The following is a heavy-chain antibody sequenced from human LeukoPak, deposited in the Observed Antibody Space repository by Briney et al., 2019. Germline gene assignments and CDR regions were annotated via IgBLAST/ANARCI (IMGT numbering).Heavy chain of an antibody. D-gene: IGHD6-19*01. J-gene: IGHJ4*02. CDR3: ARGLGGWLRLFDY. V-gene: IGHV4-34*01. Sequence: GSLRLSCAASGFTFSSYAMSWIRQPPGKGLEWIGEINHSGSTNYNPSLKSRVTISVDTSKNQFSLKLSSVTAADTAVYYCARGLGGWLRLFDYWGQGTLVTVSS. CDR1: GFTFSSYA. CDR2: INHSGST.